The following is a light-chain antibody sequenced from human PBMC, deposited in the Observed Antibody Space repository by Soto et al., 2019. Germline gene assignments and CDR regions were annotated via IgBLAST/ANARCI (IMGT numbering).Light chain of an antibody. CDR2: RAS. CDR3: QQYNNWWT. V-gene: IGKV3-15*01. Sequence: EIVMTQSPATLSVSPGERATLSCRASQSVNSNLAWYQQKPGQAPRLLIYRASTRATRIPARFSGSGSETEFTLTISSLQSEDFAVYYCQQYNNWWTFGRGTKVEIK. J-gene: IGKJ1*01. CDR1: QSVNSN.